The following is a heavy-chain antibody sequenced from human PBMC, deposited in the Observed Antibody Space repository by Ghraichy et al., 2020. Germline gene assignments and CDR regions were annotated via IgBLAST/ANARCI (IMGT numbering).Heavy chain of an antibody. CDR2: IYYTGST. Sequence: SETLSLTCTVSGGSINNYYWSWIRQPPGKGPEWIGYIYYTGSTNYNPSLKSRVTISVDMSTNHFSLKLRSVTAADTAVYYCARSVWSSSWYDWVDPWGQGILVTVSS. CDR3: ARSVWSSSWYDWVDP. J-gene: IGHJ5*02. V-gene: IGHV4-59*01. D-gene: IGHD6-13*01. CDR1: GGSINNYY.